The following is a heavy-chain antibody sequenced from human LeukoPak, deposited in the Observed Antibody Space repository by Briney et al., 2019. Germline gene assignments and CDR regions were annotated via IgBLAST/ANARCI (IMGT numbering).Heavy chain of an antibody. CDR2: IASDGSST. J-gene: IGHJ4*02. CDR1: GFTFSSYW. D-gene: IGHD4-23*01. CDR3: ARGRPHGNDY. Sequence: GGSLRLSCAASGFTFSSYWMNWVRQAPGKGLVWVSRIASDGSSTTYADSVKGRFSISRDNAKNTLYLQMNSLRVEDTAVYYCARGRPHGNDYWGQGTLVTVSS. V-gene: IGHV3-74*01.